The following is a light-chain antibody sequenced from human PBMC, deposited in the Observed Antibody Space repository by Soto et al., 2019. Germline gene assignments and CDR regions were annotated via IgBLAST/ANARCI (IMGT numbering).Light chain of an antibody. CDR3: QTWGTGTVV. V-gene: IGLV4-69*01. Sequence: QAVLTQSPSASASLGTSVKLTCTLSSGRSSYAIAWHQQQAEKGPRYLMKLNSDGSHNKGDGIPDRFSGSSSGAERYLSISSLQSEDEADYYCQTWGTGTVVFGGGTKLTVL. J-gene: IGLJ2*01. CDR2: LNSDGSH. CDR1: SGRSSYA.